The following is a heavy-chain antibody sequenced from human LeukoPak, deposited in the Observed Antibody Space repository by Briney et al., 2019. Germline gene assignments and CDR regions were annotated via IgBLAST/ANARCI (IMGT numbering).Heavy chain of an antibody. CDR2: INHSGST. J-gene: IGHJ6*03. CDR3: ARGGYCSSTSCYGRLDYYYYYMDV. V-gene: IGHV4-34*01. D-gene: IGHD2-2*01. Sequence: PSETLSLTCAVYGGSFSGYYWSWIRQPPGKGLEWIGEINHSGSTYYNPSLKSRVTISVDTSKNQFSLKLSSVTAADTAVYYCARGGYCSSTSCYGRLDYYYYYMDVWGKGTTVTVSS. CDR1: GGSFSGYY.